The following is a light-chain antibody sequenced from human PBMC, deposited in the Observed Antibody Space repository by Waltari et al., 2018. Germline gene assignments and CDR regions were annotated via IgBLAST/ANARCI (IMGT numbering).Light chain of an antibody. Sequence: QSALTQPASVSGSPGQSITISCTGTSSDVGGYNYVSWYQQHPGTAPILMIYEVSKRPSGVSNRFSRTKSGNTASLTISGLQAEDEADYYCSSYTSSSTVVFGGGTKLTVL. CDR3: SSYTSSSTVV. CDR2: EVS. J-gene: IGLJ2*01. V-gene: IGLV2-14*01. CDR1: SSDVGGYNY.